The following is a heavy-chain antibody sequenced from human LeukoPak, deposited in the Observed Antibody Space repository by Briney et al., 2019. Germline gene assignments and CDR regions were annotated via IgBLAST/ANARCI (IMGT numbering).Heavy chain of an antibody. CDR1: GFTFRDHS. D-gene: IGHD1-26*01. CDR2: INPDGST. Sequence: GGSLRLSCAASGFTFRDHSMHWARQIPGKGLVWVSRINPDGSTNYADSVKGRFTISRDNAKNTLHLQMKSLRVDDSSLYFCVRALGGSDDYWGQGTLVTVSS. CDR3: VRALGGSDDY. V-gene: IGHV3-74*01. J-gene: IGHJ4*02.